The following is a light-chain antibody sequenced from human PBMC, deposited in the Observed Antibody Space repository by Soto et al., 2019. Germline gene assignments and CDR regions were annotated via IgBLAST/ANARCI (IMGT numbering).Light chain of an antibody. Sequence: EIVMTQSPATLSVSPGERATLSCSASQSVSSNLAGYQQKPGQAPRLLSYGASTRSTGLPARISGSGSGTEFTLTISSLQSEDSSVYYCQQYNACPLSFGGGTKVEIK. CDR2: GAS. V-gene: IGKV3-15*01. CDR3: QQYNACPLS. J-gene: IGKJ4*01. CDR1: QSVSSN.